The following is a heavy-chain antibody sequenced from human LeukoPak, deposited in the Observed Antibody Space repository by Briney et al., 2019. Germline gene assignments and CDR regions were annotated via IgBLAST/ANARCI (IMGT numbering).Heavy chain of an antibody. V-gene: IGHV3-48*01. D-gene: IGHD1-1*01. CDR1: GFPFIEYS. J-gene: IGHJ4*02. CDR2: IGIDSGNT. CDR3: ARDHNYAFDN. Sequence: GGSLRPSCTASGFPFIEYSMNWVRQAPGKGLEWISYIGIDSGNTKYADSVRGRFTISADKARNSLYLQMNSLRVEDTAVYYCARDHNYAFDNWGQGTLVSVAS.